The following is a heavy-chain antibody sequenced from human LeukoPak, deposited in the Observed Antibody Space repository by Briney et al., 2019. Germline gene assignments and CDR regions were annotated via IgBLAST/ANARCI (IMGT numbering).Heavy chain of an antibody. Sequence: ETLSLTCTVSGGSISSSSYYWGWIRQPPGKGLEWVSAISGSGGSTYYADSVKGRFTISRDNSKNTLYLQMNSLRAEDTAVYYCAKDPIAVAGTFYYFDYWGQGTLVTVSS. V-gene: IGHV3-23*01. J-gene: IGHJ4*02. D-gene: IGHD6-19*01. CDR3: AKDPIAVAGTFYYFDY. CDR2: ISGSGGST. CDR1: GGSISSSSYY.